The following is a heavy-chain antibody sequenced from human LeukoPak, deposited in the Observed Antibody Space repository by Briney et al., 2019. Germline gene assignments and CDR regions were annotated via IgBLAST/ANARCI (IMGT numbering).Heavy chain of an antibody. Sequence: GGSLGLSCAASGFTFSSHAMSWVRQAPGKGLEWVSAISGSGGSTCYADSVKGRFTISRDNSKNTLYLQMNSLRAEDTAVYYCAKASRYCSGGTCYSIRTGFDYWGQGTLVTVSS. J-gene: IGHJ4*02. CDR1: GFTFSSHA. CDR2: ISGSGGST. CDR3: AKASRYCSGGTCYSIRTGFDY. V-gene: IGHV3-23*01. D-gene: IGHD2-15*01.